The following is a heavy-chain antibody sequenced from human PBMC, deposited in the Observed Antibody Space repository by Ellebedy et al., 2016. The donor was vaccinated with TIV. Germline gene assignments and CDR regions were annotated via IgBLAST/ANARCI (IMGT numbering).Heavy chain of an antibody. CDR1: GYTFTYYG. CDR3: ANAHLIYGDEGDDY. J-gene: IGHJ4*02. Sequence: ASVKVSCXASGYTFTYYGINWVRQAPGQGLEWMGWISAYNGNTNYAQKLQGRVTMTTDTSSSTAYMELRSLRSDDTAVYYCANAHLIYGDEGDDYWGQGSLVTVSS. V-gene: IGHV1-18*01. D-gene: IGHD2-21*01. CDR2: ISAYNGNT.